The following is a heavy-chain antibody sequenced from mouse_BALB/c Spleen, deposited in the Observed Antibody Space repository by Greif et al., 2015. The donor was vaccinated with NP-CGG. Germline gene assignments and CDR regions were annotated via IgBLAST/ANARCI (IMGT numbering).Heavy chain of an antibody. CDR3: ASLYDYDGSWFAY. Sequence: VQRVESGPGLVAPSQSLSITCTVSGFSLTSYGVHWVRQPPGKGLEWLGVIWAGGSTNYNSALMSRLSISKDNSKSQVFLKMNRLQTDDTAMYYCASLYDYDGSWFAYWGQGTLVTVSA. V-gene: IGHV2-9*02. CDR2: IWAGGST. CDR1: GFSLTSYG. D-gene: IGHD2-4*01. J-gene: IGHJ3*01.